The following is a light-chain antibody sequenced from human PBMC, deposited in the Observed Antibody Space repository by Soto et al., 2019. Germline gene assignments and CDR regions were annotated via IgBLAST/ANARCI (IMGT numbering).Light chain of an antibody. CDR2: GAS. J-gene: IGKJ4*01. Sequence: EIVMTQSPATLSMSPGERATLSCRASQSVSSNLAWYQQQPGQAPRLLIYGASTRVTGFPARFSGSGSGTEFTLAISSLQSEDFAVYYCQQRSYGLTFGGGTKVEIK. CDR3: QQRSYGLT. CDR1: QSVSSN. V-gene: IGKV3-15*01.